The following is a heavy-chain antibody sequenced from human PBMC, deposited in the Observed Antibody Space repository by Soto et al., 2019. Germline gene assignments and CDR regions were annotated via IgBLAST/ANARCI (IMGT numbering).Heavy chain of an antibody. CDR1: GGSVINYY. D-gene: IGHD6-6*01. CDR3: ARDGGSSSHLDP. CDR2: IHSSGST. J-gene: IGHJ5*02. V-gene: IGHV4-59*02. Sequence: SETLSLTCTVSGGSVINYYWSWIRQPPGQGLEWIAYIHSSGSTNYNPSLKSRVTMSVDTSKNQFSLKLSTVTAADTAVYYCARDGGSSSHLDPWGQGTLVTVSS.